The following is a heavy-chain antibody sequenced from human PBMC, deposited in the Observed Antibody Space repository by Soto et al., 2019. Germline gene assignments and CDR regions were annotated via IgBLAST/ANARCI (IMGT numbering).Heavy chain of an antibody. CDR3: ATSMGRGGNDY. V-gene: IGHV3-7*05. D-gene: IGHD3-10*01. CDR2: IKTDGSEK. Sequence: EVQLVESGGGLVQPGGSLRLSCAASGFTFSDNWMSWVRQAPGKGLECVANIKTDGSEKYYVDPVKGRFNISRDNAKNSLYLQMNSLRAEDTAVYYCATSMGRGGNDYWGQGTLVAVSS. J-gene: IGHJ4*02. CDR1: GFTFSDNW.